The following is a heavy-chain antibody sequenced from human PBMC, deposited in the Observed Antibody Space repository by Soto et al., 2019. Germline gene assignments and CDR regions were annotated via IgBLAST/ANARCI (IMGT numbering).Heavy chain of an antibody. D-gene: IGHD3-10*01. CDR2: IYSGGST. Sequence: GGSLRLSCAASGFTVSSNHMSWVRQAPGKGLEWVSVIYSGGSTYYADSVKGRFTISRDNSKNTLYLQMNSLRAEDTAVYYCASMVRGVYFDYWGQGXLVTVSS. J-gene: IGHJ4*02. CDR3: ASMVRGVYFDY. V-gene: IGHV3-53*01. CDR1: GFTVSSNH.